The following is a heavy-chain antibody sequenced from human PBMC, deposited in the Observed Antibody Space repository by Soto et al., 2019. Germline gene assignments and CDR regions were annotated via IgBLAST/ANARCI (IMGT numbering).Heavy chain of an antibody. CDR1: GGTFSSYA. V-gene: IGHV1-69*12. J-gene: IGHJ2*01. CDR3: ARTDYYDSSGYPYWYFDL. CDR2: IIPIFGTA. Sequence: QVQLVQSGAEVKKPGSSVKVSCKASGGTFSSYAISWVRQAPGQGLEWMGGIIPIFGTANYAQKFQGRVTITADXXTXTAXMALSSLRSEDTAVYYCARTDYYDSSGYPYWYFDLWGRGTLVTVSS. D-gene: IGHD3-22*01.